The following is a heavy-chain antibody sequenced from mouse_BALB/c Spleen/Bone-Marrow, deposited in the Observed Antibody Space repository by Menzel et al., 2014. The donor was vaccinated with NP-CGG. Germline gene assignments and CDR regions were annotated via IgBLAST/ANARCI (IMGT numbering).Heavy chain of an antibody. V-gene: IGHV5-6-5*01. CDR3: ARSANSNLYYTL. D-gene: IGHD1-1*01. J-gene: IGHJ3*02. CDR1: GFSLNSDY. Sequence: LKESGGRLVKPDESLTLTCTASGFSLNSDYMSWVRRAPGMGLEWIGTITSGGVTLFASWAKGRFTISKTSSTTVDLKMTSPTTEDTATYFCARSANSNLYYTLWGQGTLVTVS. CDR2: ITSGGVT.